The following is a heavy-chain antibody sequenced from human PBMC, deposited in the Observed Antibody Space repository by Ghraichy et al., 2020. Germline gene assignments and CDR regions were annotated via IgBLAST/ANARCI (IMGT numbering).Heavy chain of an antibody. CDR3: ARENSKNYYYYYGMDV. Sequence: SCTVSGGSISSSSYYWGWIRQPPGKGLEWIGSIYYSGSTYYNPSLKSRVTISVDTSKNQFSLKLSSVTAADTAVYYCARENSKNYYYYYGMDVWGQGTTVTVSS. CDR2: IYYSGST. J-gene: IGHJ6*02. V-gene: IGHV4-39*02. CDR1: GGSISSSSYY. D-gene: IGHD4-11*01.